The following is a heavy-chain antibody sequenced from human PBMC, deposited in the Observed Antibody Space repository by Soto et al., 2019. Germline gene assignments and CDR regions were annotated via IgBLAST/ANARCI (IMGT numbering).Heavy chain of an antibody. V-gene: IGHV4-31*03. D-gene: IGHD2-15*01. CDR3: ARDRGYCSGGSCFHYYYYGMDV. CDR1: GGSISSGGYY. J-gene: IGHJ6*02. CDR2: IYYSGST. Sequence: QVQLQESGPGLVKPSQTLSLTCTVSGGSISSGGYYWSWIRQHPGKGLEWIGNIYYSGSTYYNPSLKSRVPISVDTSKNQFSLKLSCVTAADTAVYYCARDRGYCSGGSCFHYYYYGMDVWGQGTTVTVSS.